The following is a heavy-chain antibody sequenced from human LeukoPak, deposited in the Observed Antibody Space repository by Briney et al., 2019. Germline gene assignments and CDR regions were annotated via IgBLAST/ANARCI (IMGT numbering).Heavy chain of an antibody. CDR2: IRYDGSNK. CDR3: ARDGATYCSSTSCVRYYYMDV. CDR1: GFTFSNCA. V-gene: IGHV3-30*02. J-gene: IGHJ6*03. D-gene: IGHD2-2*01. Sequence: PGGSLRLSCAASGFTFSNCAMHWVRQAPGKGLEWVAFIRYDGSNKFYADSVKGRFTISRDNSKNTLYLQMNSLRAEDTAVYYCARDGATYCSSTSCVRYYYMDVWGKGTTVTVSS.